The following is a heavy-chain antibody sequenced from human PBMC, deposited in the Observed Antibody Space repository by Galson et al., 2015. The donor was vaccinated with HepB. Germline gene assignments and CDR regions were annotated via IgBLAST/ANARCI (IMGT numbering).Heavy chain of an antibody. J-gene: IGHJ6*02. V-gene: IGHV4-39*07. CDR2: IDYSGKT. Sequence: SETLSLTCTVSGGSISSTNYYWGWIRQPPGKVLEWIGTIDYSGKTNYNPSLKSRVTMSVDTSQNLFSLSLSSVTFADTAVYFCAREVREIYATTYYNYHGMDIWGPGTTVTVSS. CDR3: AREVREIYATTYYNYHGMDI. CDR1: GGSISSTNYY. D-gene: IGHD2-8*01.